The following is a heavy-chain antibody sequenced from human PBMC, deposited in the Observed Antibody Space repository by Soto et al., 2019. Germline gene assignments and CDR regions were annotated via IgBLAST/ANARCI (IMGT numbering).Heavy chain of an antibody. D-gene: IGHD3-3*01. J-gene: IGHJ6*02. CDR2: ISYDGSNK. CDR3: AKVYDFWSGLSQYGMDV. Sequence: QVQLVESGGGVVQPGRSLRLSCAASGFTFSSYGMHWVRQAPGKGLEWVAVISYDGSNKYYADSVKGRFTISRDNSKNTLYLQMNSLRAEDTAVYYCAKVYDFWSGLSQYGMDVWGQGTTVTVSS. CDR1: GFTFSSYG. V-gene: IGHV3-30*18.